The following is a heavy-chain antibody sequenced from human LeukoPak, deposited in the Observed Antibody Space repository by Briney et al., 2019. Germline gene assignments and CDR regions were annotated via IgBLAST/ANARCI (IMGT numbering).Heavy chain of an antibody. CDR1: GSTFSSYA. Sequence: TGGSLRLSCAASGSTFSSYAMSWVRQAPGKGLEWVSAISGSGGSTYYADSVKGRFTISRDNSKNTLYLQMNSLRAEDTAVYYCAKVRTGTSCYLCSWGQGTLVTVSS. J-gene: IGHJ5*02. CDR3: AKVRTGTSCYLCS. D-gene: IGHD2-2*01. CDR2: ISGSGGST. V-gene: IGHV3-23*01.